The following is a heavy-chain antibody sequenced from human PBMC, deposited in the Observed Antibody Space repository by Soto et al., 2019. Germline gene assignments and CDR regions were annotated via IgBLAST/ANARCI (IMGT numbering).Heavy chain of an antibody. CDR1: GDSISGGVYY. CDR3: ARALIQLWPNYYYGKDV. D-gene: IGHD5-18*01. V-gene: IGHV4-30-4*01. J-gene: IGHJ6*02. CDR2: INYNGTT. Sequence: PSETLSLTCTVYGDSISGGVYYWSWLRQPPGKGLVWSGDINYNGTTYNNPSLKSRVTISVDTSKNQYSLKVNSATAADAAVYYCARALIQLWPNYYYGKDVWGQGTTVTVSS.